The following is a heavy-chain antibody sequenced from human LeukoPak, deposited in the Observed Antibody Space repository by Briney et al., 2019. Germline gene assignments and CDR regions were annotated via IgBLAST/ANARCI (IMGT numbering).Heavy chain of an antibody. J-gene: IGHJ3*02. D-gene: IGHD3-9*01. V-gene: IGHV4-4*07. CDR2: IYTSGST. Sequence: SETLSLTCTVSGGSISSYYWSWIRQPAGKGLEWIGRIYTSGSTNYNPSLKSRVTISVDTSKNQFSLRLSSVTAADTAVYYCAKKYYDILTGYSPGAFDIWGQGTMVTVSS. CDR3: AKKYYDILTGYSPGAFDI. CDR1: GGSISSYY.